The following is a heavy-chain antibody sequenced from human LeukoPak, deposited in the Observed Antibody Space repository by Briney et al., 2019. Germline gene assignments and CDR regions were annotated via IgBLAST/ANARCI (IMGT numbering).Heavy chain of an antibody. J-gene: IGHJ4*02. V-gene: IGHV3-33*01. CDR1: GFTFSNYG. Sequence: GGSLRLSCAASGFTFSNYGMHWVRQAPGKGLEWVAVIWYDGSNKYYADSVKGRFTISRDNSKNTLYLQMSSLRAEDTAVYYFATTDFDYWGQGTLVTVSS. CDR3: ATTDFDY. CDR2: IWYDGSNK. D-gene: IGHD1-1*01.